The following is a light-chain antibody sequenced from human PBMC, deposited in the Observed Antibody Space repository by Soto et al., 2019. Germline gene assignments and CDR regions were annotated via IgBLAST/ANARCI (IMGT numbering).Light chain of an antibody. CDR2: AAS. CDR1: QGISNY. CDR3: QKYNSAPQT. Sequence: DIQMTQSPSSLSASVGDRVTITCRASQGISNYLAWYQHEPGKVPKLLIYAASTLQSGVPSRFSGSGSGTDFTHTISSLQPEDVATYYCQKYNSAPQTFGQGTKVDIK. V-gene: IGKV1-27*01. J-gene: IGKJ1*01.